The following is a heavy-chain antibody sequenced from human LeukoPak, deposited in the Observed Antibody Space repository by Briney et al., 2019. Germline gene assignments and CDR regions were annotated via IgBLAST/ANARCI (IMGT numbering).Heavy chain of an antibody. CDR2: INHSGST. D-gene: IGHD3-22*01. Sequence: PSETLSLTCAVYGGSFSGYYWSWIRQPPGKGLEWIGEINHSGSTNYNPSLKSRVTISVDTSKNQFSLKLSSVTAADTAVYYCARGPVAGARGIYDSSGYPHFDYWGQGTLVTVSS. J-gene: IGHJ4*02. CDR1: GGSFSGYY. CDR3: ARGPVAGARGIYDSSGYPHFDY. V-gene: IGHV4-34*01.